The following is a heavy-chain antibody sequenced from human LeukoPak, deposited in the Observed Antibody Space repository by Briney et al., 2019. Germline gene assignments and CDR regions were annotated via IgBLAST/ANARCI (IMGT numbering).Heavy chain of an antibody. J-gene: IGHJ5*02. CDR3: ARDRHQQVSTWGPNWFDP. Sequence: KPSETLSLTCTVSGGSISSGDYYWSWIRQPPGKGLEWIGYIYYSGITYYNLSLRSRFTISVDTSKNQFSLNLSSVTAADTAVYYCARDRHQQVSTWGPNWFDPWGQGTLVTVSS. CDR2: IYYSGIT. CDR1: GGSISSGDYY. D-gene: IGHD5/OR15-5a*01. V-gene: IGHV4-30-4*08.